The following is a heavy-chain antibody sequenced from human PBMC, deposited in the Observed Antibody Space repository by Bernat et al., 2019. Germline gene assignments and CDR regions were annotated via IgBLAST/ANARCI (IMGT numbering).Heavy chain of an antibody. CDR1: GFTFSSSG. CDR3: ARGRGTLPRNYYYYGMDV. V-gene: IGHV3-30*03. D-gene: IGHD2-15*01. Sequence: QVQLVESGGGVVQPGRSLRLSCAASGFTFSSSGMHWVRQAPGKGLEWVAVISYDGSNKYYADSVKGRFTISRDNSKNTLYLQMNSLRAEDTAVYYCARGRGTLPRNYYYYGMDVWGQGTTVTVSS. CDR2: ISYDGSNK. J-gene: IGHJ6*02.